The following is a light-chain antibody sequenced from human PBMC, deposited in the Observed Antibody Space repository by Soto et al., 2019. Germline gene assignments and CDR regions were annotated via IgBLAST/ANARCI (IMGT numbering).Light chain of an antibody. CDR1: QSISSW. V-gene: IGKV1-5*03. Sequence: DIQMTQSPSTLSASVGDRVTITCRASQSISSWLAWYQQKPGKAPKLLIYKASSLESGVPSRFSGSGSGTEFTLTISSLQPDDFATYYCQQYTSYWTFGQWTKVDIK. CDR3: QQYTSYWT. CDR2: KAS. J-gene: IGKJ1*01.